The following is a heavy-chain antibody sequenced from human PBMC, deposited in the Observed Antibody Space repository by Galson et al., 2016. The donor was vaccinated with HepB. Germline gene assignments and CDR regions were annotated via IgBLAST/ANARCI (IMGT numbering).Heavy chain of an antibody. J-gene: IGHJ4*02. Sequence: SLRLSCAASEFTVSGNYMSWVRQAPGKGLEWVSDIYRDGTTYYAPSVKGRFTISRDNSKNTLYLQMNSLTADDTPHYYCAGDHGPRGWPNWGQGTLVIVSS. D-gene: IGHD6-19*01. CDR3: AGDHGPRGWPN. V-gene: IGHV3-53*01. CDR1: EFTVSGNY. CDR2: IYRDGTT.